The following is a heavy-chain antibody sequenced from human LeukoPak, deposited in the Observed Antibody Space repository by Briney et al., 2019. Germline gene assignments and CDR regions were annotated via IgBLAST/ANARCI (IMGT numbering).Heavy chain of an antibody. J-gene: IGHJ5*02. CDR2: IYYSGST. CDR3: ARVPHFGDYGWFDP. Sequence: GSLRLSCAASGFTFSSYSMNWVRQAPGKGLEWIGSIYYSGSTYYNPSLKSRVTISIDTSKNQFSLKLSSVTAADTAVYYCARVPHFGDYGWFDPWGQGTLVTVSS. CDR1: GFTFSSYS. D-gene: IGHD4-17*01. V-gene: IGHV4-59*01.